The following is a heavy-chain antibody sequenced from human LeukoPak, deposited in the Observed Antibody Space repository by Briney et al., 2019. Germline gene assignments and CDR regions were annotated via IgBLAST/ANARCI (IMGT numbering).Heavy chain of an antibody. CDR1: GFIFSNGW. CDR2: IKSRSGGGTK. Sequence: PGGSLRLSCAASGFIFSNGWMSWVRQAPGKGLGWGGRIKSRSGGGTKDYAAPVKGRFTISKDDSKNTLYLQMNSLKTEDTAIYYWTTVWSTTVRWGYDYWGQGTLVTVSS. CDR3: TTVWSTTVRWGYDY. V-gene: IGHV3-15*01. D-gene: IGHD4-17*01. J-gene: IGHJ4*02.